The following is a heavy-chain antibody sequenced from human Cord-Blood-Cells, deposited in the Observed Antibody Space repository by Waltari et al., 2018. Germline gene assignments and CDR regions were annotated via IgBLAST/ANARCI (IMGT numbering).Heavy chain of an antibody. Sequence: QVQLVQSGAEVKKPGASVKVSCKASGSTFTGYSMHWVRQAPGQGLEWMGWINPNSGGTNYAQKFQGRVTMTRDTSISTAYMELSRLRSDDTAVYYCARVVSVVVPAAIDYWGQGTLVTVSS. J-gene: IGHJ4*02. V-gene: IGHV1-2*02. CDR1: GSTFTGYS. CDR2: INPNSGGT. CDR3: ARVVSVVVPAAIDY. D-gene: IGHD2-2*01.